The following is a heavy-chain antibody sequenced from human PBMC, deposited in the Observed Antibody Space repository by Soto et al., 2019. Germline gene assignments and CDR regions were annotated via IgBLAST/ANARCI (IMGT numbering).Heavy chain of an antibody. CDR2: IDSDGAT. V-gene: IGHV3-66*01. Sequence: PGGSLRLSCSASGFTVRSDYMTWVGQPPAKGLEWVSVIDSDGATYYADSVRGRFTITGDNSKNTLFLQMNSPRVEDTAVYYCARVYLGVHWGQGA. D-gene: IGHD3-10*01. J-gene: IGHJ4*02. CDR3: ARVYLGVH. CDR1: GFTVRSDY.